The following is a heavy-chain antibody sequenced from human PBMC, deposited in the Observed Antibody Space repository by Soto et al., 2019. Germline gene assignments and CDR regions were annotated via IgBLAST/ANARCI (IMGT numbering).Heavy chain of an antibody. D-gene: IGHD2-15*01. Sequence: QVQLQESGPGLVKPSQTLSLSCTVSGGSISNGGYFWSWIRQHPGKGLEWIGYIYYSGSTYYNPSLKSRVTMSVDTSKNQFSLNLSSVTAADTAVYYCARFLRDTSGRIFDYWGQGTLVTVSS. J-gene: IGHJ4*02. CDR2: IYYSGST. V-gene: IGHV4-31*03. CDR3: ARFLRDTSGRIFDY. CDR1: GGSISNGGYF.